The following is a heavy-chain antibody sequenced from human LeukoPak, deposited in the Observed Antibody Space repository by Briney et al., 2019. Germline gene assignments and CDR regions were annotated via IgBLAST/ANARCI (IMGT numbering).Heavy chain of an antibody. V-gene: IGHV1-46*01. D-gene: IGHD3-22*01. J-gene: IGHJ5*02. CDR1: GYTFTSYY. CDR2: INPSGGST. Sequence: ASVKVSCKASGYTFTSYYMHWVRQAPGQGLEWMGIINPSGGSTSYAQKFQGRVTMTRDTSTSTVYMELSSLRSEDTAVYYCAMYCYDSSGYGGRENWFDPWGQGTLVTVSS. CDR3: AMYCYDSSGYGGRENWFDP.